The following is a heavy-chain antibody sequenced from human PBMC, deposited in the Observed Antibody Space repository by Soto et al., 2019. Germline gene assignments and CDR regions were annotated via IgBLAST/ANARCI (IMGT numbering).Heavy chain of an antibody. V-gene: IGHV5-51*01. D-gene: IGHD2-21*02. CDR2: IDPGDSDI. CDR3: ARHRHPVSPFMVVTTWGLDY. J-gene: IGHJ4*02. CDR1: GYSFTSYW. Sequence: GESLKISCKGSGYSFTSYWIGWVRQMPGKGLEWMGIIDPGDSDIRYSPSFQGQVTISADESINTAYLQWSSLKASDTAMYYCARHRHPVSPFMVVTTWGLDYWAQGTLVTVSS.